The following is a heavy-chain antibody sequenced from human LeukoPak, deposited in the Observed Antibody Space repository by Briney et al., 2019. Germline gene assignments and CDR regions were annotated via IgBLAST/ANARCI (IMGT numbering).Heavy chain of an antibody. CDR3: ARGSKLGPGGTGLYTS. D-gene: IGHD2-15*01. CDR2: IIPILGIA. CDR1: GGTFSSYA. J-gene: IGHJ4*02. Sequence: SVKVSCKASGGTFSSYAISWVRQAPGQGLEWMGRIIPILGIANYAQKFQGRVTITADKSTSTAYMGLSSLRSEDTAVYYCARGSKLGPGGTGLYTSWGQGTLVTVSS. V-gene: IGHV1-69*04.